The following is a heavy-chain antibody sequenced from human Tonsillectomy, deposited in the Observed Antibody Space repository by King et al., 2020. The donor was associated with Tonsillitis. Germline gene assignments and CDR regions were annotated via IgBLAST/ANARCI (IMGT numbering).Heavy chain of an antibody. CDR2: IIPIFGTA. V-gene: IGHV1-69*01. D-gene: IGHD3-22*01. Sequence: VQLVQSGAEVKKPGSSVKVSCTASGGTFSSYAISWVRQAPGQGLEWMGGIIPIFGTANYAQKFQGRVTITAGESTSTAYMELSSLRSEDTAVYYCARDRSDYYDSSGYHYFDYWGQGTLVTVSS. CDR3: ARDRSDYYDSSGYHYFDY. CDR1: GGTFSSYA. J-gene: IGHJ4*02.